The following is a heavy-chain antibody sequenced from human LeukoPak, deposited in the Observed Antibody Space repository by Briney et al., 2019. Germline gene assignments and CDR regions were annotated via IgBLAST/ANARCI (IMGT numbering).Heavy chain of an antibody. CDR2: IYYSEST. V-gene: IGHV4-39*01. Sequence: SETLSLTCTVSGGSLSSSSYYWGWIRQPPGKGLEWIGSIYYSESTYYNPSLKSRVTISVDTSKNQFSLKLSSVTAADTAVYYCARHNYDSSGFLKYWGQGTLVTVSS. J-gene: IGHJ4*02. D-gene: IGHD3-22*01. CDR1: GGSLSSSSYY. CDR3: ARHNYDSSGFLKY.